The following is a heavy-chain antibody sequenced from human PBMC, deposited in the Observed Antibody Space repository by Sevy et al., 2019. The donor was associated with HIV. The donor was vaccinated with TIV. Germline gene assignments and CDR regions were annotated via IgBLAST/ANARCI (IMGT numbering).Heavy chain of an antibody. CDR2: FRRIGSSI. Sequence: GGSLRPSCVPSGFTSRSYTMKWVRQPPGKGLECVSSFRRIGSSINYADSVKGRLTSSRDDAKNSLYLQMNTLRAEDAALYYCARVRPYDTRDFDYWGQGTLVTVSS. D-gene: IGHD3-22*01. J-gene: IGHJ4*02. CDR3: ARVRPYDTRDFDY. CDR1: GFTSRSYT. V-gene: IGHV3-21*01.